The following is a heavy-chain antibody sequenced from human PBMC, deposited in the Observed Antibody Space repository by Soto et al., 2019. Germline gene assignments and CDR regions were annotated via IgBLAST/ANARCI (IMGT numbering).Heavy chain of an antibody. D-gene: IGHD2-2*01. CDR1: GYTFTGYY. CDR3: ARDGCSSTSCQLTSDP. Sequence: ASVKVSCKASGYTFTGYYMHWVRQAPGQGLEWMGWINPNSGGTNYAQKFQGRVTMTRDTSISTAYMELSRLRSDNTAVYYCARDGCSSTSCQLTSDPWGQGTLVTVSS. CDR2: INPNSGGT. V-gene: IGHV1-2*02. J-gene: IGHJ5*02.